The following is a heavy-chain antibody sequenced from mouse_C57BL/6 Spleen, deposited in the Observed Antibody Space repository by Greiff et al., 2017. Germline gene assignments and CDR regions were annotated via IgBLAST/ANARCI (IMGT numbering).Heavy chain of an antibody. CDR3: ATVTTVPHSVFDV. D-gene: IGHD1-1*01. CDR2: IYPRSGDT. CDR1: GYTFTSYG. V-gene: IGHV1-81*01. J-gene: IGHJ1*03. Sequence: QVQLKQSGAELARPGASVKLSCKASGYTFTSYGISWVKQRTGQGLEWIGEIYPRSGDTYYNEKFKGKATLTADKSSSTAYMELRSLTSEDSAVYFCATVTTVPHSVFDVWGTGTTVTVSS.